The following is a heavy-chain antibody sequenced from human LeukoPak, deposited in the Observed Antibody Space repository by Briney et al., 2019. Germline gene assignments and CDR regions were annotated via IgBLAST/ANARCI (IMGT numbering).Heavy chain of an antibody. Sequence: ASVKVSCKASGYTFTGYYMHWVRPAPGQGLEWMGWINPNSGGTNYAQKFQGRVTMTRDTSISTAYMELSRLRSDDTAVYYCARDVGTTVTTLYYFDYWGQGTLVTVSS. CDR1: GYTFTGYY. J-gene: IGHJ4*02. CDR3: ARDVGTTVTTLYYFDY. V-gene: IGHV1-2*02. D-gene: IGHD4-17*01. CDR2: INPNSGGT.